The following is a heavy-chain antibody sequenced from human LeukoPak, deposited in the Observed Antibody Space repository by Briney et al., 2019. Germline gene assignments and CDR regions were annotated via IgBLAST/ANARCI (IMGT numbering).Heavy chain of an antibody. J-gene: IGHJ6*02. V-gene: IGHV4-39*07. D-gene: IGHD6-13*01. CDR3: AREVAAAGTYYYGMDV. Sequence: SETLSLTCTVSGGPISSSSYYWGWIRQPPGKGLEWIGSMYYSGSTYYNPSLKSRVTISVDTSKNQFSLKLSSVTAADTAVYYCAREVAAAGTYYYGMDVWGQGTTVTVSS. CDR2: MYYSGST. CDR1: GGPISSSSYY.